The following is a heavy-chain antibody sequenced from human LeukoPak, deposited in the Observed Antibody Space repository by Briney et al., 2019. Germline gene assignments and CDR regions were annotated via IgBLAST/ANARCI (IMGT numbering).Heavy chain of an antibody. D-gene: IGHD2-2*01. CDR2: ISAYNGNT. V-gene: IGHV1-18*01. Sequence: PRASVKVSCKASGYTFTSYGISWVRQAPGQGLEWMGWISAYNGNTNYAQKLQGRVTMTTDTSTSTAYMELRSLRSDDTAVYCCARDRCSSTSCYTYYFDYWGQGTLVTVSS. J-gene: IGHJ4*02. CDR1: GYTFTSYG. CDR3: ARDRCSSTSCYTYYFDY.